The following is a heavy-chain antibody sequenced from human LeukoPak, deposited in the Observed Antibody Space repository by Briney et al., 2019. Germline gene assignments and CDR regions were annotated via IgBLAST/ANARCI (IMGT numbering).Heavy chain of an antibody. V-gene: IGHV3-66*01. CDR2: IYSGGST. CDR3: AKGKYAVDAFDI. Sequence: GGSLRLSCAASGFTVSSTYMSWVRQAPGKGLERVSIIYSGGSTYYADSVKGRFTISRDSSKNTLYLQMNSLRAEDTAVYYCAKGKYAVDAFDIWGQETMVTVSS. J-gene: IGHJ3*02. CDR1: GFTVSSTY.